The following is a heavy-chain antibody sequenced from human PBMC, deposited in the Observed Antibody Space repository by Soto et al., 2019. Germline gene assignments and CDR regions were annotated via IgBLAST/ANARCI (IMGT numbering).Heavy chain of an antibody. Sequence: EVQLVESGGGLVQPGRSLRLSCVASGFRFENYAMHWVRQTPGKGLEWVSGISWNGVAMGYADSVKGRFTISRDDATDSVSLIMTIVRPEETAVYYCAKAFLARRRLYQYMDVWGEGTTVAVSS. CDR2: ISWNGVAM. CDR3: AKAFLARRRLYQYMDV. CDR1: GFRFENYA. V-gene: IGHV3-9*01. J-gene: IGHJ6*03. D-gene: IGHD1-1*01.